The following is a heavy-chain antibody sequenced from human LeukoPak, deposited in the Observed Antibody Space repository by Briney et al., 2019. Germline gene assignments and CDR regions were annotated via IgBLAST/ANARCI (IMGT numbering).Heavy chain of an antibody. D-gene: IGHD3-10*01. CDR1: GFTFSSYG. CDR3: AKFVGSHYYYYYGMDV. V-gene: IGHV3-30*18. Sequence: GGSLRLSCAASGFTFSSYGMHWVRQAPGKGLEWVAVISYDGSNKYYADSVKGRFTISRDNSKNTLYLQMNSLRAEDTAVYYCAKFVGSHYYYYYGMDVWGQGTTVTVSS. J-gene: IGHJ6*02. CDR2: ISYDGSNK.